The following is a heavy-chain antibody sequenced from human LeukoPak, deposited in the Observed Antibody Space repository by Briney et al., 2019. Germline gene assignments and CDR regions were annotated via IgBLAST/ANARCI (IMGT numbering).Heavy chain of an antibody. CDR1: GGTFSSYA. V-gene: IGHV1-69*04. CDR3: ASLTRPRGCFYGMDV. D-gene: IGHD2-21*01. Sequence: ASVKVSCKASGGTFSSYAISWVRQAPGQGLEWMGRIIPIFGIANYAQKFQGRVTITADKSTSTAYMELSSLRSEDTAVYYCASLTRPRGCFYGMDVWGQGTTVTVSS. CDR2: IIPIFGIA. J-gene: IGHJ6*02.